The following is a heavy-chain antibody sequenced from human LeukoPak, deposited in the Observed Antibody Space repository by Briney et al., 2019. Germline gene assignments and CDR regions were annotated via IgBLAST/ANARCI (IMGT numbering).Heavy chain of an antibody. V-gene: IGHV3-53*01. Sequence: GGSLRLSCVASGFTVSSNYMSWVRQAPGKGLEWVSVIYSGGSTYYADSVKGRFTISRDNSKNTLYLQMNSLRAEDTAVYYCASSYTYGCFYYWGQGTLVTVSS. CDR3: ASSYTYGCFYY. CDR2: IYSGGST. CDR1: GFTVSSNY. D-gene: IGHD5-18*01. J-gene: IGHJ4*02.